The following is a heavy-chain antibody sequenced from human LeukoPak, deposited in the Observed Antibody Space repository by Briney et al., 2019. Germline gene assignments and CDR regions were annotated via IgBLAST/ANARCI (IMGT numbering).Heavy chain of an antibody. D-gene: IGHD6-19*01. V-gene: IGHV3-30*18. Sequence: GGSLRLSCAASGFTFSSYGMHWVRQAPGKGLEWVAVISYDGSNKYYADSVKGRFTISRDNSKNTLYLRMNSLRAEDTAVYYCAKDSGYSSGWPLDYWGQGTLVTVSS. CDR1: GFTFSSYG. CDR2: ISYDGSNK. J-gene: IGHJ4*02. CDR3: AKDSGYSSGWPLDY.